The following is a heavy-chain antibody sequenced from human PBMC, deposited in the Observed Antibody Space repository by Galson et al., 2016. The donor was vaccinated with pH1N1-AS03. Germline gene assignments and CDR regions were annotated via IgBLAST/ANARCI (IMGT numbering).Heavy chain of an antibody. CDR2: IYPGDSYT. Sequence: QSGAEVKKPGESLKISCKGSGYSFTNYWIGWVRQMPGKGLEWMGTIYPGDSYTRYSPSFQGQVTIPSDKSITTAYLQWSNLKASDTAMYYCARHRLSVTHSFSTRGIDVWGKGTTVTVSS. J-gene: IGHJ6*04. CDR3: ARHRLSVTHSFSTRGIDV. D-gene: IGHD5/OR15-5a*01. V-gene: IGHV5-51*01. CDR1: GYSFTNYW.